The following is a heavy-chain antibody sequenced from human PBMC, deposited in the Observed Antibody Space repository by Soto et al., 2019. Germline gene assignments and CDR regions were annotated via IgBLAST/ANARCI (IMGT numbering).Heavy chain of an antibody. CDR1: EFTFSDYA. V-gene: IGHV3-23*01. CDR2: ISSSGVAT. D-gene: IGHD3-10*01. J-gene: IGHJ4*02. Sequence: EVQLLESGGGLVQPGGSLRLSCGASEFTFSDYAMTWVRQPPGKGLEWVATISSSGVATYYADSVKGRFTISRDNSKHTVYLQVTTLRDEDTAVYYCAIVMQRWSWVSDFWGQGNLVTVSS. CDR3: AIVMQRWSWVSDF.